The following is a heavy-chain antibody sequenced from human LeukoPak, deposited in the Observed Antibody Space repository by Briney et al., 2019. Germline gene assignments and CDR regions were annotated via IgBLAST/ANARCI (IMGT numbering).Heavy chain of an antibody. CDR1: GGTFSSYA. V-gene: IGHV1-69*06. CDR2: IIPIFGTA. D-gene: IGHD5-18*01. J-gene: IGHJ5*02. Sequence: ASVKVSCKASGGTFSSYAISWVRQAPGQGLEWMGGIIPIFGTANYAQKFQGRVTITADKSTSTAYMELSSLRSEDTAVYYCARDMAMVTAHNWFDPWGQGTLVTVSS. CDR3: ARDMAMVTAHNWFDP.